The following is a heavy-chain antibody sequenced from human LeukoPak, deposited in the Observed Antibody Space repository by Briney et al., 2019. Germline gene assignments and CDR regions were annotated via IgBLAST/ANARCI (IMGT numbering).Heavy chain of an antibody. CDR2: ISWNSGSI. D-gene: IGHD3-22*01. CDR1: GFTFDDYA. V-gene: IGHV3-9*01. J-gene: IGHJ4*02. Sequence: GGSLRLSCAASGFTFDDYAMHWVRHAPGKGLEWVSGISWNSGSIGYADSVKGRFTISRDNAKNSLYLQMNSLRAEDTALYYCAKDISPTEHYYDSSGYFDYWGQGTLVTVSS. CDR3: AKDISPTEHYYDSSGYFDY.